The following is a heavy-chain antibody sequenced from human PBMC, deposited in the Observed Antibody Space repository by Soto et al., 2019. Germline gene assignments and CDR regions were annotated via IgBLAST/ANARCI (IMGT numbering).Heavy chain of an antibody. CDR2: IMNSGGT. V-gene: IGHV4-34*12. Sequence: QVQLQQWGAGLLKPSETLSLTCVVYGGSFSGYYWSWIRRPPGKGLEWFGEIMNSGGTNYNPSPKSRVTISVDASKNQFSLKLSSVTAADTAVYNCARVNVWNYGDNYRGQGTLFTV. CDR1: GGSFSGYY. J-gene: IGHJ4*02. CDR3: ARVNVWNYGDNY. D-gene: IGHD1-7*01.